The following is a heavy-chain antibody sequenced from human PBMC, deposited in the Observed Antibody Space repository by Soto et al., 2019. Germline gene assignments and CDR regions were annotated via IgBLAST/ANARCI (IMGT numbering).Heavy chain of an antibody. CDR1: GGSISSGCYS. D-gene: IGHD3-10*01. J-gene: IGHJ4*02. Sequence: SETLSLTCAVSGGSISSGCYSWSWIRQPPGKGLEWIGYIYHSGSTYYNPSLKSRVTISVDRSKNQFSLKLSSVTAADTAVYYCARTYGRNFDYWGQGTLVTVSS. CDR3: ARTYGRNFDY. V-gene: IGHV4-30-2*01. CDR2: IYHSGST.